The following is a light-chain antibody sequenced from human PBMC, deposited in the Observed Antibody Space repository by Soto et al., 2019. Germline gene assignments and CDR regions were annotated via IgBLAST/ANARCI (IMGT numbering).Light chain of an antibody. CDR3: QQYSGSYT. V-gene: IGKV3-20*01. Sequence: ENVLTQSPGTLSLSPGERATLSCRASQSISNNYLAWYQRKPGQAPRLLIYGASSRATGLPDRFSGSGCGTHFTLTSSGLEPEDFAVYYCQQYSGSYTFGQGTQLEIK. J-gene: IGKJ2*01. CDR2: GAS. CDR1: QSISNNY.